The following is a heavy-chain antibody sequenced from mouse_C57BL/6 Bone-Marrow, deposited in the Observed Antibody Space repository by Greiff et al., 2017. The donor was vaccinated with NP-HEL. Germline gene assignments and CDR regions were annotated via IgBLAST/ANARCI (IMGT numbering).Heavy chain of an antibody. V-gene: IGHV10-1*01. D-gene: IGHD3-2*02. Sequence: EVQRVESGGGLVQPKGSLKLSCAASGFSFNTYAMNWVRQAPGKGLEWVVRISSKSNNYATHYADSVKDRFDISRDDSESMLYLQMNNSETDDTAMYYYVIHRLFAYWGQGTLVTVSA. CDR2: ISSKSNNYAT. CDR1: GFSFNTYA. CDR3: VIHRLFAY. J-gene: IGHJ3*01.